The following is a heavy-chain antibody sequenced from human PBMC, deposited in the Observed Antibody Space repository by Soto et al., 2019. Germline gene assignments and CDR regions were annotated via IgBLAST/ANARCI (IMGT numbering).Heavy chain of an antibody. D-gene: IGHD6-13*01. CDR2: IIPVLGVA. J-gene: IGHJ4*02. Sequence: QFQLVQSGAEVKKPGSSVKVSCKASGGTLNSYTINWVRQAPGHGPEWLGRIIPVLGVANYAQTFQGRVTLTADKSTSTVYMELTSLRSEDTAVYYCARSSVAAAGTLGNWGPGTLVTVSS. CDR3: ARSSVAAAGTLGN. V-gene: IGHV1-69*02. CDR1: GGTLNSYT.